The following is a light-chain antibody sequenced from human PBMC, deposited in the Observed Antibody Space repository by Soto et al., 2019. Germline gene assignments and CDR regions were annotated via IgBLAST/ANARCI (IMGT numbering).Light chain of an antibody. V-gene: IGLV1-40*01. Sequence: QSVLTQPPSVSGAPGQRVTMSCTGSSSNIGAGYDVLWYQQLPGTAPKLLIYGNSNRPSGLPDRFSGSKSGTSASLAITGLQAEDEADYYCQSFDSSLSAYVFGTGTKVTVL. J-gene: IGLJ1*01. CDR1: SSNIGAGYD. CDR3: QSFDSSLSAYV. CDR2: GNS.